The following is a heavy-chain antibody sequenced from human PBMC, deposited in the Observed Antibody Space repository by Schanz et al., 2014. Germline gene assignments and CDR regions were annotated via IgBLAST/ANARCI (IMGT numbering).Heavy chain of an antibody. D-gene: IGHD6-19*01. Sequence: QVQLVESGGGVVRPGGSLRLSCAGSGFTFSNYAIHWVRQAPGKGLEWVAATRYDGNNKYYVDSVKGRFTISRDNSKNTLYLQMNSLRAEDTAVYYCASPPISVAGRLADYWGQGILXAVSS. CDR2: TRYDGNNK. V-gene: IGHV3-33*08. CDR3: ASPPISVAGRLADY. CDR1: GFTFSNYA. J-gene: IGHJ4*02.